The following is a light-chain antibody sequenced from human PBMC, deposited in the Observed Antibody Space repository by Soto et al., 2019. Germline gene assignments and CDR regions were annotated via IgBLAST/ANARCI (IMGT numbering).Light chain of an antibody. CDR2: DAS. J-gene: IGKJ1*01. CDR3: QQYKNWRT. Sequence: IVITQSPATLAVSPGARATLSSRASQSVSSNLAWYQQKPGQAPGLLIYDASTRATGIPARISGSGSGTEFTLTLSSLQSEDFAVYYCQQYKNWRTFGQGTQV. CDR1: QSVSSN. V-gene: IGKV3-15*01.